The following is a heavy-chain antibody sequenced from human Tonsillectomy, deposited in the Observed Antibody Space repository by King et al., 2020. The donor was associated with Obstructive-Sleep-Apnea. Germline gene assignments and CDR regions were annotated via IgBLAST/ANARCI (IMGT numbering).Heavy chain of an antibody. D-gene: IGHD2-2*01. CDR1: GGTFSSYA. V-gene: IGHV1-69*10. Sequence: HVQLVESGAEVKKPGSSVKVSCKASGGTFSSYAISWVRQAPGQGLEWMGGIIPILGIANYAQKFQGRVTITADKSTSTAYMELSSLGSEDTAVYYCARGRGSSSTSCYATYYDYGMDVWGQGTTVTVSS. CDR2: IIPILGIA. J-gene: IGHJ6*02. CDR3: ARGRGSSSTSCYATYYDYGMDV.